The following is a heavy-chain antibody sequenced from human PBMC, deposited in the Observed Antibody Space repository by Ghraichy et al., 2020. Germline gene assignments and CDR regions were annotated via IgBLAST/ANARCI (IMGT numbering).Heavy chain of an antibody. Sequence: GGSLRLSCAASGFTVSSNYMSWVRQAPGKGLEWVSVIYSGGSTYYADSVKGRFTISRDNSKNTLYLQMNSLRAEDTAVYYCARARAGYSYGQDVYYFDYWGQGTLVTVSS. CDR1: GFTVSSNY. CDR2: IYSGGST. D-gene: IGHD5-18*01. J-gene: IGHJ4*02. CDR3: ARARAGYSYGQDVYYFDY. V-gene: IGHV3-53*01.